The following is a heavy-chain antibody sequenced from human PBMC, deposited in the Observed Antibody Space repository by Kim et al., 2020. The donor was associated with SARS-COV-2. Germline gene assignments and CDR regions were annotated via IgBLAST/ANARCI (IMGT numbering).Heavy chain of an antibody. V-gene: IGHV4-39*01. Sequence: GSTYYNPSLKRRVTISVDTSKNQFSLKLSSVTAADTAVYYWAGHSAHYDYWGQGTLVTVSS. D-gene: IGHD1-26*01. CDR3: AGHSAHYDY. J-gene: IGHJ4*02. CDR2: GST.